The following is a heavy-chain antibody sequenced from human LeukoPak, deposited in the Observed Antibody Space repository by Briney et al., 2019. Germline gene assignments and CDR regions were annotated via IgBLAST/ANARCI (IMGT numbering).Heavy chain of an antibody. D-gene: IGHD3-10*01. CDR2: IYYSGST. J-gene: IGHJ4*02. CDR1: GGSISSYY. V-gene: IGHV4-59*01. Sequence: PSEALSLTCTVSGGSISSYYWSWIRQPPGKGLEWSGYIYYSGSTNNNPSLKSGVAISEDPSKNHFYLKLSSVTAANTAVNYCATGPSYHVQYYYGSGSYSYFGYWGQGTLVTVSS. CDR3: ATGPSYHVQYYYGSGSYSYFGY.